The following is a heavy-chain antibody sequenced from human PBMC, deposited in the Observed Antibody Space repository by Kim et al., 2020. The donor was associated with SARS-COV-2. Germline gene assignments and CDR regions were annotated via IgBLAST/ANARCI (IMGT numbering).Heavy chain of an antibody. CDR3: ATAMNTAMVDDYYYGMDV. D-gene: IGHD5-18*01. CDR1: GYTLTELS. CDR2: FDPEDGET. Sequence: ASVKVSCKVSGYTLTELSMHWVRQAPGKGLEWMGGFDPEDGETIYAQKFQGRVTMTEDTSTDTAYMELSSLRSEDTAVYYCATAMNTAMVDDYYYGMDVWGQGTTVTVSS. J-gene: IGHJ6*02. V-gene: IGHV1-24*01.